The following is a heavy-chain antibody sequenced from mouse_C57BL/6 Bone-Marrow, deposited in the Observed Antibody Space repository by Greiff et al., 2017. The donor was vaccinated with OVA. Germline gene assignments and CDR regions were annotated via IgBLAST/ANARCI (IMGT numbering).Heavy chain of an antibody. CDR2: IRSKSNNYAT. D-gene: IGHD3-1*01. V-gene: IGHV10-1*01. CDR1: GFSFNTYA. CDR3: VRSLGLELVY. J-gene: IGHJ3*01. Sequence: EVQRVESGGGLVQPKGSLKLSCAASGFSFNTYAMDWVRQAPGKGLEWVARIRSKSNNYATYYADSVKDRFTISRDDSESMLYLQMNNLKTEDTAMYYCVRSLGLELVYWGQGTLVTVSA.